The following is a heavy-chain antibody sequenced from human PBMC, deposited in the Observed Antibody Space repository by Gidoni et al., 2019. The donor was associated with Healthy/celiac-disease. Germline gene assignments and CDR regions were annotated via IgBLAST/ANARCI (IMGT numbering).Heavy chain of an antibody. J-gene: IGHJ2*01. Sequence: EVQLVESGGGLVQPGGSLRLSCAASGFTFSSYSMNWVRQAPGKGLEWVSYISSSSSTIYYADSVKGRFTISRDNAKNSLYLQMNSLRAEDTAVYYCARDSGYNQYWYFDLWGRGTLVTVSS. V-gene: IGHV3-48*04. D-gene: IGHD5-12*01. CDR1: GFTFSSYS. CDR2: ISSSSSTI. CDR3: ARDSGYNQYWYFDL.